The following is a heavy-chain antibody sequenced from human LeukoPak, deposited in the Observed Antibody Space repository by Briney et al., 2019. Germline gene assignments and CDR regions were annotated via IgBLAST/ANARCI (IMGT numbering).Heavy chain of an antibody. CDR2: IYPGDSDA. CDR1: GYSFNSYW. CDR3: ARRRDLYSGSYYPFDY. D-gene: IGHD1-26*01. V-gene: IGHV5-51*01. Sequence: RGESLKISCKGSGYSFNSYWIGWVRQVPGKGLKWMGIIYPGDSDARYSPSFQGQVTISADKSISTAYLQWSSLKASDTAMYYCARRRDLYSGSYYPFDYWGQGTLVTVSS. J-gene: IGHJ4*02.